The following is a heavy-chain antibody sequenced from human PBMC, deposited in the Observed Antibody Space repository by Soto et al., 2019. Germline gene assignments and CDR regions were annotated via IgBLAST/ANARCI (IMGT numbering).Heavy chain of an antibody. CDR3: AKDLVWVGNNWNAAHINWFDP. CDR1: GFTCSSHA. V-gene: IGHV3-23*01. CDR2: VSAGGRNT. Sequence: PGVPLRVSCAAAGFTCSSHAMPRVRKAPGKGLEWVSGVSAGGRNTDYADSVKGRFTISRDNSKNTLYLQMNSLRAEDTAVYYCAKDLVWVGNNWNAAHINWFDPWGQGTLVTVSS. J-gene: IGHJ5*02. D-gene: IGHD1-20*01.